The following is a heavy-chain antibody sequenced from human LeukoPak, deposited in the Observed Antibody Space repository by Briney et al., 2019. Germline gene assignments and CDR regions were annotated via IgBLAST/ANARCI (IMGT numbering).Heavy chain of an antibody. J-gene: IGHJ4*02. D-gene: IGHD1-26*01. CDR3: ARQGYTVSYYFLDY. CDR2: VSGRGSST. V-gene: IGHV3-23*01. Sequence: GGSLRLSCEGSGFTFNNYVMNWVRQAPGKGLEWVSGVSGRGSSTYYADSVKGRFTISRDNSQNTVYLQMKSLRAEDTAIYFCARQGYTVSYYFLDYWSQGTLVTVSS. CDR1: GFTFNNYV.